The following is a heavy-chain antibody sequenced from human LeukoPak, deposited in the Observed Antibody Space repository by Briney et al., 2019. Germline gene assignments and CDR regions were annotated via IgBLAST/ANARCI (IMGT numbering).Heavy chain of an antibody. CDR1: GGSISSGGYY. CDR2: IYYSGST. D-gene: IGHD1-7*01. J-gene: IGHJ4*02. V-gene: IGHV4-31*03. CDR3: ARETVSITGSNGLGSYYFDY. Sequence: SETLSLTCTVSGGSISSGGYYWSWIRQHPGKGLEWIGYIYYSGSTYYNPSLKSRVTISVDTSKNQFSLKLSSVTAADTAVYYCARETVSITGSNGLGSYYFDYWGQGTLVTVSS.